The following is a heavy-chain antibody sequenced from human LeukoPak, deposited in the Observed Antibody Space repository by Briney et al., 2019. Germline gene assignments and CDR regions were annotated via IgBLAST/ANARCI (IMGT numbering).Heavy chain of an antibody. J-gene: IGHJ5*02. V-gene: IGHV4-59*08. CDR3: ARQISYGDYVDWFDP. CDR1: GGSISTYY. D-gene: IGHD4-17*01. CDR2: SYYNGRT. Sequence: SETLSLTCAVSGGSISTYYWSWIRQSPGRGLEYIGHSYYNGRTDYNPSLKSRVTISVDRSKNQFSLKLSSVTAADTAVYYCARQISYGDYVDWFDPWGQGTLVTVSS.